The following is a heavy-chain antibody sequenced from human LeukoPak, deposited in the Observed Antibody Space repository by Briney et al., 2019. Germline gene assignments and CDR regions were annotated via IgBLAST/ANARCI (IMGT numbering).Heavy chain of an antibody. D-gene: IGHD6-19*01. CDR2: ISGSGGNT. CDR1: GFTFSSYA. Sequence: GGSLRLSCAASGFTFSSYAMSWARQAPGKGLEWVSSISGSGGNTYYADSVKGRFTISRDNSKTTLYLQMNSLRAEDTAVYFCAKDGDSSGWQNWFDPWGQGTLVTVSS. CDR3: AKDGDSSGWQNWFDP. J-gene: IGHJ5*02. V-gene: IGHV3-23*01.